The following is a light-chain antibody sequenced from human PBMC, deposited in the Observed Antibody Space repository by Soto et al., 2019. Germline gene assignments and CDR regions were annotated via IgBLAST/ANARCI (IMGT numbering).Light chain of an antibody. Sequence: EIVMTQSPATLSVSPGERATLSCRASQSVSGNLAWYQQKPGQAPRLLIYGASTRATGIPARFSGSGSGTGFTLTISSLQSEDFAVYYCQQYNSRPPVTFGQGTRLEIK. CDR1: QSVSGN. V-gene: IGKV3-15*01. CDR3: QQYNSRPPVT. J-gene: IGKJ5*01. CDR2: GAS.